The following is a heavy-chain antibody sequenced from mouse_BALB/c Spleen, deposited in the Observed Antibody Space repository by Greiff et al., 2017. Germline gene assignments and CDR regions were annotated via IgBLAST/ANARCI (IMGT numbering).Heavy chain of an antibody. D-gene: IGHD1-1*01. J-gene: IGHJ1*01. Sequence: EVQGVESGGGLVQPGGSLKLSCAASGFTFSSYTMSWVRQTPEKRLEWVAYISNGGGSTYYPDTVKGRFTISRDNAKNTLYLQMSSLKSEDTAMYYCARTYYGPWYFDVWGAGTTVTVSS. CDR1: GFTFSSYT. CDR2: ISNGGGST. V-gene: IGHV5-12-2*01. CDR3: ARTYYGPWYFDV.